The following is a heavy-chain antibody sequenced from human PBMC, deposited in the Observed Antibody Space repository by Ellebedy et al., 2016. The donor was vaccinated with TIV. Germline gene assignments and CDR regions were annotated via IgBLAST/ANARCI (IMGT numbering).Heavy chain of an antibody. V-gene: IGHV4-34*01. CDR1: GGSFSGYY. J-gene: IGHJ5*02. D-gene: IGHD4-17*01. CDR3: ARDHYGDYGWWFDP. CDR2: INHSGST. Sequence: SETLSLTCAVYGGSFSGYYWSWIRQPPGKGLEWIGEINHSGSTNYNPSLKSRVTISVDTSKNQFSLKLSSVTAADTAVYYCARDHYGDYGWWFDPWGQGTLVTVSS.